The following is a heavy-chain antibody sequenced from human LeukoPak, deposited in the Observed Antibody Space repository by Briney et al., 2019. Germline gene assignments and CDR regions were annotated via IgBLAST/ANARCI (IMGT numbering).Heavy chain of an antibody. CDR2: IRHDGSKK. J-gene: IGHJ6*03. CDR3: ARVLRYCSGGNCYSGGLGYMDV. D-gene: IGHD2-15*01. CDR1: GFTFDDYT. Sequence: GGSLRLSCAASGFTFDDYTMHWVRQAPGKGLEWVAFIRHDGSKKYHADSVKGRFTISRDNAKNSLYLQMNSLRAEDTAVYYCARVLRYCSGGNCYSGGLGYMDVWGKGTTVTISS. V-gene: IGHV3-30*02.